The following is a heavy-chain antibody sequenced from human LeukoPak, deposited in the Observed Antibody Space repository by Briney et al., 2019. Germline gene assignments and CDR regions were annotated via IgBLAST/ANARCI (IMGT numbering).Heavy chain of an antibody. D-gene: IGHD2-2*02. Sequence: GGSLRLSCTASGFTFGDYSMTWFRQAPGKGLEWVGFMRSNTYGGTTEYAASVKGRFTISRDDSKSIVYLQMNSPKTEDTAVYYCTRGGYTFASWGQGTLVSVSS. V-gene: IGHV3-49*03. J-gene: IGHJ4*02. CDR2: MRSNTYGGTT. CDR1: GFTFGDYS. CDR3: TRGGYTFAS.